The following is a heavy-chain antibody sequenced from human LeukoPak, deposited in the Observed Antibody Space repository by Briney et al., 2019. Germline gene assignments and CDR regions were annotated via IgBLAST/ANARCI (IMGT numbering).Heavy chain of an antibody. CDR3: ASGPYVGGYYFDY. Sequence: VASVKVSCKASGYTFTSYYMHWVRQAPGQGLEWMGIINPSGGSTSYTQKFQGRVTMTRDTSTSTVYMELSSLGSEDTAVYYCASGPYVGGYYFDYWGQGTLVTVSS. J-gene: IGHJ4*02. D-gene: IGHD3-16*01. CDR1: GYTFTSYY. CDR2: INPSGGST. V-gene: IGHV1-46*03.